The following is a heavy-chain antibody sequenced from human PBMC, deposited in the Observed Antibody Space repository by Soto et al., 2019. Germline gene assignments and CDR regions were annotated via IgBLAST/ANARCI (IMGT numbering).Heavy chain of an antibody. CDR1: GWSFSGYY. Sequence: PETLSLTWSFTGWSFSGYYWTWIRQPPGKGLEWIGEINHSGTINFNPSLKSRLTISLDTSKKHFSLKLSSVTDADTAAYYCARADRTLVTSYSLDVWGQGTTVTVSS. V-gene: IGHV4-34*01. CDR2: INHSGTI. D-gene: IGHD2-21*02. CDR3: ARADRTLVTSYSLDV. J-gene: IGHJ6*02.